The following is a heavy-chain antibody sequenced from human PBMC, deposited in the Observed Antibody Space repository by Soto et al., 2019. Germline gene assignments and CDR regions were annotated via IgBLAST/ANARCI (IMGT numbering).Heavy chain of an antibody. CDR1: GGSISSSSYY. CDR2: IYYSGST. Sequence: PSETLSLTCTVSGGSISSSSYYWGWIRQPPGKGLEWIGNIYYSGSTYYNPSLKSRVTISVDTSKNQFSLKLSSVTAADTAVYYCARQIRGVNKNYFDPWGQRTLVTVSS. V-gene: IGHV4-39*01. J-gene: IGHJ5*02. CDR3: ARQIRGVNKNYFDP. D-gene: IGHD3-10*01.